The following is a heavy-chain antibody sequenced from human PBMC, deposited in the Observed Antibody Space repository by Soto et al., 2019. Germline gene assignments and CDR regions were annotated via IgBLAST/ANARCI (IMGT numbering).Heavy chain of an antibody. CDR1: GFTFSSYS. J-gene: IGHJ5*02. CDR2: ISGSSSYI. V-gene: IGHV3-21*01. Sequence: PGGSLRLSCAASGFTFSSYSMNWVRQAPGKGLEWVSSISGSSSYIYYADSVKGRFTISRDNAKNSLYLQMSSLRAEDTAVYYCARDQFYCSGGSCYWFDPWGQGT. CDR3: ARDQFYCSGGSCYWFDP. D-gene: IGHD2-15*01.